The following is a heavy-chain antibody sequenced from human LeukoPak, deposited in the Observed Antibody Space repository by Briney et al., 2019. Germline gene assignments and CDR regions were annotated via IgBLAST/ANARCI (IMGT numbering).Heavy chain of an antibody. J-gene: IGHJ3*02. CDR2: ISSSSSHI. CDR3: VRAWGGGSYSDAFDI. CDR1: GFTFSYYN. D-gene: IGHD1-26*01. V-gene: IGHV3-21*06. Sequence: PGRSLRLSCAASGFTFSYYNMNWVRQAPGKGLEWVSSISSSSSHIYYADSVKGRFTISRDNAKNSLYLQMSSLRVEDTAVFYCVRAWGGGSYSDAFDIWGQGTMVTVSS.